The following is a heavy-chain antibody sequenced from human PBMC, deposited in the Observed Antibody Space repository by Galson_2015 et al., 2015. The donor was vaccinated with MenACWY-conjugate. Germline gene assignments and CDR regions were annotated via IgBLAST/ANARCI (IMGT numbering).Heavy chain of an antibody. D-gene: IGHD1-26*01. Sequence: SLILSCAASGFTCSTYWMHWVRQAPGKGLVWVSRINSAGRSTSYADSVKGRFTISRDNAKNTLYLQMNSLRAEDTAVYYCARLGGNYRTTSHFDYWGQGTLVTVSS. V-gene: IGHV3-74*01. CDR1: GFTCSTYW. CDR3: ARLGGNYRTTSHFDY. J-gene: IGHJ4*02. CDR2: INSAGRST.